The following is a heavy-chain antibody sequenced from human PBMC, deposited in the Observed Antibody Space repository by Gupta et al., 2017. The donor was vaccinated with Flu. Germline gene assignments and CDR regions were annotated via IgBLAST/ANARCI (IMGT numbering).Heavy chain of an antibody. V-gene: IGHV3-33*01. CDR2: IWYDGSNK. CDR3: ERDNNLATGTTRGSAFDI. CDR1: GFTFSSYG. D-gene: IGHD4-17*01. Sequence: QVQLVESGGGVVQPGRSLRLSCAASGFTFSSYGMHWVRQAPGKGLEWVAVIWYDGSNKYYAESVKGRVTISRDNSKNTLDRQMNSLRAEETAVYDCERDNNLATGTTRGSAFDIGGQGTMVTVYS. J-gene: IGHJ3*02.